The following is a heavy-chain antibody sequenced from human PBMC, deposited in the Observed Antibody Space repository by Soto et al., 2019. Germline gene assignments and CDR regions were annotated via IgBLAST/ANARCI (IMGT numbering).Heavy chain of an antibody. D-gene: IGHD6-6*01. Sequence: PGGSLRLSCATSGFTFSIYAMSWVRQAPGKGLEWVSSISSSSSYIYYADSVKGRFTISRDNAKNSLYLQMNSLRAEDTAVYYCATTIAARHDAFDIWDQGTMVPV. J-gene: IGHJ3*02. CDR1: GFTFSIYA. V-gene: IGHV3-21*01. CDR2: ISSSSSYI. CDR3: ATTIAARHDAFDI.